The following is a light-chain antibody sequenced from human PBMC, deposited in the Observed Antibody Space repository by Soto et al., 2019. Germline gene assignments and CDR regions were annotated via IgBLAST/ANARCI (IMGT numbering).Light chain of an antibody. V-gene: IGLV2-18*02. CDR1: SSDVGSYNR. Sequence: QSALTQPPSGSGSPRQSVTISCTGTSSDVGSYNRVSWYQQPPGTAPKLMIYEVSNRPSGVPDRFSGSKSGNTASLTISGLQAEDEADYYCSSYTSSSTYVFGTGTKVTVL. CDR2: EVS. CDR3: SSYTSSSTYV. J-gene: IGLJ1*01.